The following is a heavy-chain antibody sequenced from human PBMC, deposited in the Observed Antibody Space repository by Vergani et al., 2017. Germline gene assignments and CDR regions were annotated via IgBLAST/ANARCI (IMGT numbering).Heavy chain of an antibody. CDR1: GFTFSSYG. CDR2: ISYDGSNK. J-gene: IGHJ4*02. CDR3: ARDRGPLLTYYYDSSGYGY. D-gene: IGHD3-22*01. Sequence: QVQLVESGGGVVQPGRSLRLSCAASGFTFSSYGMHWVRQAPGKGLEWVAVISYDGSNKYYADSVKGRFTISRDNAKNSLYLQMNSLRAEDTAVYYCARDRGPLLTYYYDSSGYGYWGQGTLVTVSS. V-gene: IGHV3-30*03.